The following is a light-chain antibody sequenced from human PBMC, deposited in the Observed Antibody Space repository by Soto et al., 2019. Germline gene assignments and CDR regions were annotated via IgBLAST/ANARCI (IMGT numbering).Light chain of an antibody. Sequence: QSALTQPASVSGSPGQSITISCTGTSSDVGGYNYVSWYQQHPDKAPKLVISDVTSRPSGVSNRFSGSKSGNTASLTISGLQAEDEADYYYCSYTSSSTYVFGTGTKLTVL. CDR2: DVT. CDR1: SSDVGGYNY. J-gene: IGLJ1*01. CDR3: CSYTSSSTYV. V-gene: IGLV2-14*03.